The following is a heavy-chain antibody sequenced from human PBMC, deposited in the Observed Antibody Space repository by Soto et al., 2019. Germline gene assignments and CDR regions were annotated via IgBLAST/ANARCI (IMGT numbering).Heavy chain of an antibody. CDR3: ATEVWVYYDFWSGYSDY. V-gene: IGHV3-7*01. CDR2: IKEDGSDM. Sequence: EVQLVESGGGLVQPGGSLRLSCAASGFTCSSYWMSWVRQAPGKGLEWVANIKEDGSDMYYVDSVKGRFTISRDNAKNSLYLQMNSLRAEDTAVYYCATEVWVYYDFWSGYSDYWGQGTLVTVSS. J-gene: IGHJ4*02. D-gene: IGHD3-3*01. CDR1: GFTCSSYW.